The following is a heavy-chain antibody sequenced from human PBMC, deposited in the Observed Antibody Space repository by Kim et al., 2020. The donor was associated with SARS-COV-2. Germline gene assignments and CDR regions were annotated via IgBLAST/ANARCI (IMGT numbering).Heavy chain of an antibody. V-gene: IGHV3-13*01. J-gene: IGHJ3*02. Sequence: GGSLRLSCAASGFTFSSYDMHWVRQATGKGLEWVSAIGTAGDTYYPGSVKGRFTISRENAKNSLYLQMNSLRAGDTAVYYCARGGYYDSSGYYFPHDAFDIWGQGTMVTVSS. CDR2: IGTAGDT. D-gene: IGHD3-22*01. CDR1: GFTFSSYD. CDR3: ARGGYYDSSGYYFPHDAFDI.